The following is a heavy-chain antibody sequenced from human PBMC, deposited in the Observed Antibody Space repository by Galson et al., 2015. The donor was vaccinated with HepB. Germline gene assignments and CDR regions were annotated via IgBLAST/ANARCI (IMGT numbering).Heavy chain of an antibody. CDR1: GDTFVSYG. J-gene: IGHJ4*02. V-gene: IGHV1-69*01. Sequence: SCKASGDTFVSYGILWVRQAPGQGLEWMGGIIPIYGIPNYAENFQGRLTITADESTSTAYMELSSLKFEDTAVYFCAWSLANDDILTGYFDSWGQGTLVIVSS. CDR3: AWSLANDDILTGYFDS. CDR2: IIPIYGIP. D-gene: IGHD3-9*01.